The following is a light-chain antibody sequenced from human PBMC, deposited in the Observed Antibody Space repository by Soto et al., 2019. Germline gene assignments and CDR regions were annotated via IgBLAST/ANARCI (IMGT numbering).Light chain of an antibody. Sequence: EIVLTQSPATLSLSPGERATLSCRASQSISSYLAWYQQKPGQAPRLLFYDASIRAAGIPARFSGSGSGTDFTLTSSRFEPEDLAVYYCQQRSDWPRTFGRGTKLEIK. CDR2: DAS. J-gene: IGKJ2*01. V-gene: IGKV3-11*01. CDR1: QSISSY. CDR3: QQRSDWPRT.